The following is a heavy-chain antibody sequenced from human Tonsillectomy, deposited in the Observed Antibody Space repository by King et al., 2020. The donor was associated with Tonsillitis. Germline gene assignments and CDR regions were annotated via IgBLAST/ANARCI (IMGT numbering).Heavy chain of an antibody. J-gene: IGHJ4*02. CDR1: GGSFSGYY. D-gene: IGHD4-17*01. V-gene: IGHV4-34*01. CDR2: INHSGST. Sequence: VQLQQWGAGLLKPSETLSLTCAVYGGSFSGYYWSWIRQPPGKGLEWIGEINHSGSTNYNPSLKSRVPISVDTSKNQFSLKLSSVTAADTAVYYCARGRGEGKYYFDYWGQGTLVTVSS. CDR3: ARGRGEGKYYFDY.